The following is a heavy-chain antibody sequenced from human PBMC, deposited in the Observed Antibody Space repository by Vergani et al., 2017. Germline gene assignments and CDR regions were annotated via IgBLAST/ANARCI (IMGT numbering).Heavy chain of an antibody. CDR1: GGSLSGYY. D-gene: IGHD1-14*01. V-gene: IGHV4-59*01. CDR2: VEDSGYF. Sequence: VQLQESGPGLVKSSETLSLTCTVSGGSLSGYYWNWIRQTPGEGLEWIGYVEDSGYFNYNPSLKTRVSMSSDTSNNQFSLMLSSVTVADTAVYYCARSIVSRNPPDYFDNWGQGTLVTVSS. J-gene: IGHJ4*02. CDR3: ARSIVSRNPPDYFDN.